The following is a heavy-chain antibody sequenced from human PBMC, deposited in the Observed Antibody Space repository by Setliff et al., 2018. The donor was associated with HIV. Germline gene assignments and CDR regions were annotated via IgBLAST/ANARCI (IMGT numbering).Heavy chain of an antibody. CDR2: IKSITDGGAT. D-gene: IGHD3-22*01. J-gene: IGHJ4*01. CDR3: TTDIGYESSGYRIGY. Sequence: GGSLRLSCAASGFTFSSYAMSWVRQAPGKGLEWVGRIKSITDGGATDYAAPVKGRFTITRADSKNTVYLQMNSLKTEDTAVYYCTTDIGYESSGYRIGYWGHGTLVTVSS. V-gene: IGHV3-15*01. CDR1: GFTFSSYA.